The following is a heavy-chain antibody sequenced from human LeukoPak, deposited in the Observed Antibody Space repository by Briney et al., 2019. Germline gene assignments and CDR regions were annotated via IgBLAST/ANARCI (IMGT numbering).Heavy chain of an antibody. CDR2: IYSGGDK. CDR1: GFSVSNNY. CDR3: GGYSSLDY. J-gene: IGHJ4*02. Sequence: GGSLRLSCAASGFSVSNNYMSWVRQAPGKGLEWVSLIYSGGDKCYAASVKGRFTISRDNSKNTLYLQMDSLRVEDTAVYYCGGYSSLDYWGQGTLVTVSS. V-gene: IGHV3-53*01. D-gene: IGHD3-22*01.